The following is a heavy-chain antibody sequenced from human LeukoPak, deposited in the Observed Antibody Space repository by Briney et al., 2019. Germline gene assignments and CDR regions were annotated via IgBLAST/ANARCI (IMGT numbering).Heavy chain of an antibody. CDR2: IYYSGST. J-gene: IGHJ4*02. CDR1: GGSISSYY. Sequence: PSETLSLTRTVSGGSISSYYWSWIRQPPGKGLEWIGYIYYSGSTNYNPSLKSRVTLSVDTSKNQFSLKLSSVTAADTAVYYCARVYDFWSGYCTFDYWGQGTLVTVSS. V-gene: IGHV4-59*01. D-gene: IGHD3-3*01. CDR3: ARVYDFWSGYCTFDY.